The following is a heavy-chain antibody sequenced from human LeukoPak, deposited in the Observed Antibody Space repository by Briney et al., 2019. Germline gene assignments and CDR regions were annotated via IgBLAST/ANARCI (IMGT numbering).Heavy chain of an antibody. D-gene: IGHD6-13*01. J-gene: IGHJ4*02. CDR1: GFTFSSYS. CDR2: ISSGSRTI. V-gene: IGHV3-48*01. Sequence: PGGSLRLSCAASGFTFSSYSMNWVRQAPGKGLEWVSYISSGSRTIYYADSVKGRFTISRDNAKNSVYLQMNSLRAEDTAIYYCARERGYSSSCYTFWGQGTLVTVSS. CDR3: ARERGYSSSCYTF.